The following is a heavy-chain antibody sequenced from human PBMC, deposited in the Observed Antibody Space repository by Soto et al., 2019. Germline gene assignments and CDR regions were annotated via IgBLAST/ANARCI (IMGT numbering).Heavy chain of an antibody. J-gene: IGHJ5*02. CDR1: GFFFSAYC. Sequence: PGGSLRLSCAASGFFFSAYCMSWVRQAPGKGLEWVASIKQDGSETYYLDSVKGRFTFSRDNAKNSLDLQMSRLRAEDTAVYYCARGPEGLHPPSNNWFDPWGQGTPVTVSS. D-gene: IGHD3-3*01. CDR2: IKQDGSET. CDR3: ARGPEGLHPPSNNWFDP. V-gene: IGHV3-7*01.